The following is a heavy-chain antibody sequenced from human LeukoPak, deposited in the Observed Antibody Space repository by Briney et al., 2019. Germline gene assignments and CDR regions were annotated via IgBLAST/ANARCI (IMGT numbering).Heavy chain of an antibody. CDR2: IDPSDSYT. J-gene: IGHJ4*02. CDR3: ARQGSGWYPSDY. Sequence: GGSLQISCKGSGYLFTSYWISWVRQLPGKGLEGMGRIDPSDSYTNYSPSFQGHVTISADKSISTAYLQWSSLKASDTAMYYCARQGSGWYPSDYWGQGTLVTVSS. CDR1: GYLFTSYW. V-gene: IGHV5-10-1*01. D-gene: IGHD6-19*01.